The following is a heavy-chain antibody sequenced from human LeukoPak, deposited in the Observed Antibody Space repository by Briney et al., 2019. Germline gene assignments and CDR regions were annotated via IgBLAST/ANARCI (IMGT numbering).Heavy chain of an antibody. V-gene: IGHV3-23*01. D-gene: IGHD3-9*01. J-gene: IGHJ6*02. CDR1: GFTFSSYA. CDR2: ISGSGNRT. CDR3: AKDREIILTGHGMDV. Sequence: GGSLRLSCAVSGFTFSSYAISWVRQAPGKGLEWVSTISGSGNRTYYAQSVKGRFTLSRDKSKNMVYLQMNSLRVEETAVYYCAKDREIILTGHGMDVWGQGTTVTVSS.